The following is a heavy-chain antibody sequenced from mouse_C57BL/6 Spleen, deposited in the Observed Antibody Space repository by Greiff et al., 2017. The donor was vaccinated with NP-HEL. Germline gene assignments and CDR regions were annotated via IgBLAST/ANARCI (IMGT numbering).Heavy chain of an antibody. CDR2: INPNNGGT. J-gene: IGHJ4*01. D-gene: IGHD1-1*01. V-gene: IGHV1-22*01. Sequence: EVQLQQSGPELVKPGASVKMSCKASGYTFTDYNMHWVKQSHGKSLEWIGYINPNNGGTSYNQKFKGKATLTVNKSSRTAYMELRCLTSEDSAVYYCARSRYYYRSRGDYAMDYWGQGTSATVSS. CDR3: ARSRYYYRSRGDYAMDY. CDR1: GYTFTDYN.